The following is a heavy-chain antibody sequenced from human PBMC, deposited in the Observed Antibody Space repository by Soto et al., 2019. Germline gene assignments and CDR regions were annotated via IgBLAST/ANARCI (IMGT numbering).Heavy chain of an antibody. J-gene: IGHJ4*02. CDR1: RGSISSYY. V-gene: IGHV4-59*08. CDR3: ARQFGSMVRGIKVGYLDY. Sequence: QVQLQESGPGLVKPSETLSLTCTVSRGSISSYYWSWIRQPPGKGLEWIGDIEYSGSTNYNPSLKSRVTILVDTSKIQFSLKLSSVTAADTAVYYCARQFGSMVRGIKVGYLDYWGQGILVTVSS. D-gene: IGHD3-10*01. CDR2: IEYSGST.